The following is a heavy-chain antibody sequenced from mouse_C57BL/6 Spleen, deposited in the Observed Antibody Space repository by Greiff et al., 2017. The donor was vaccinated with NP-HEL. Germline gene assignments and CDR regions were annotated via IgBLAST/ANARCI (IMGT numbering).Heavy chain of an antibody. CDR2: ISSGSSTI. D-gene: IGHD2-14*01. V-gene: IGHV5-17*01. Sequence: EVKLVESGGGLVKPGGSLKLSCAASGFTFSDYGMHWVRQAPEKGLEWVAYISSGSSTIYYADTVKGRFTISRDNAKNTLFLQMTSLRSEDTAMYYCARGSTTVMDYWGQGTSVTVSS. CDR3: ARGSTTVMDY. CDR1: GFTFSDYG. J-gene: IGHJ4*01.